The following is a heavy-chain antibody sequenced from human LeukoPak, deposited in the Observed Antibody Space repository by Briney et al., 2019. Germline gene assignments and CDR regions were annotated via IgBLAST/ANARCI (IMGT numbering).Heavy chain of an antibody. D-gene: IGHD5-18*01. CDR3: ARGVRSPDSSGYSYGFNY. V-gene: IGHV4-34*01. CDR2: INHSGST. CDR1: GGSFSGYY. Sequence: SETLSLTCAVYGGSFSGYYWSWIRQPPGKGLECIGEINHSGSTNYNPYLKSRVTISVDTSKKQFSLKLSSVTAADTAVYYCARGVRSPDSSGYSYGFNYWGQGTLVTVSS. J-gene: IGHJ4*02.